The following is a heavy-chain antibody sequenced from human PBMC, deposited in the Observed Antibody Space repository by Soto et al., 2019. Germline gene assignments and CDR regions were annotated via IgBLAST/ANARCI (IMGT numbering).Heavy chain of an antibody. Sequence: PGGSLRLSCAASGFTFSTYAMHWVRQAPGKGLEWVAVISYNGNDKFHADSVKGRFTISRDNSRNTLYLQMNSLRAEDTAVYYCARVDDLSGYYFKSFDIWGLGTMVTVSS. D-gene: IGHD3-22*01. CDR1: GFTFSTYA. CDR2: ISYNGNDK. CDR3: ARVDDLSGYYFKSFDI. J-gene: IGHJ3*02. V-gene: IGHV3-30*04.